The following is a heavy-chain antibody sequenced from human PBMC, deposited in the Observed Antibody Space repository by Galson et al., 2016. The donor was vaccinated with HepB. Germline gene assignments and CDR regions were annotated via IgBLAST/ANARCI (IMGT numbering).Heavy chain of an antibody. CDR3: LKSGYCGITDCFHAFDI. CDR1: GFTFSSYS. Sequence: SLRLSCAASGFTFSSYSMHWVRQAPGKGLEYISTISNDGRSRCFVDSVRGRFTISRDNSKNTVYLQMSSLRPEDSATYYCLKSGYCGITDCFHAFDIWGQGTMVPVSS. CDR2: ISNDGRSR. J-gene: IGHJ3*02. D-gene: IGHD2-2*01. V-gene: IGHV3-64D*08.